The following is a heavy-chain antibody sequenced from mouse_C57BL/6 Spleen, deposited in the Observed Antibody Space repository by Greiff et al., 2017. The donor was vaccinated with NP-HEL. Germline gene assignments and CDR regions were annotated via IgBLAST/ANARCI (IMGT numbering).Heavy chain of an antibody. CDR1: GYTFTSYW. Sequence: QVQLQQPGAELVRPGTSVKLSCKASGYTFTSYWMHWVKQRPGQGLEWIGVIDPSDSYTNYNQKFKGKATLTVDTSSSTAYMQLSSLTSEDSAVYYCARYTQLTETFVDYWGKGTTLTVSS. J-gene: IGHJ2*01. V-gene: IGHV1-59*01. D-gene: IGHD4-1*01. CDR3: ARYTQLTETFVDY. CDR2: IDPSDSYT.